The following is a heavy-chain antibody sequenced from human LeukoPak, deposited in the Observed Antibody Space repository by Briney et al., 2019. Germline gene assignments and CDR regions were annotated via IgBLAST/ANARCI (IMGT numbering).Heavy chain of an antibody. CDR2: IYTSGSA. D-gene: IGHD3-16*01. Sequence: SETLSLTCTVSGGSISSYYWSWIRQPAGKGLEWIGRIYTSGSANYNPSLKSRVTMSVDTSKNQFSLKLSSVTAADTAVYYCARDSYDEDNFDYWGQGTLVTVSS. V-gene: IGHV4-4*07. CDR3: ARDSYDEDNFDY. CDR1: GGSISSYY. J-gene: IGHJ4*02.